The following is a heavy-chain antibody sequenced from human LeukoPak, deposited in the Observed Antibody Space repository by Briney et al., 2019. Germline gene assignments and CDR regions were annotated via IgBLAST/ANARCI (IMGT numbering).Heavy chain of an antibody. J-gene: IGHJ4*02. D-gene: IGHD3-22*01. V-gene: IGHV4-39*01. Sequence: SETLSLTCSISGGSISSSSYYWGWIRQTPGKGLEWIGEINHSGITDYNPSLKSRVTISVDTSKNQFSLKLSSVTAADTAVYYCARRDSYSSGYYYFDYWGQGTLVTVSS. CDR2: INHSGIT. CDR3: ARRDSYSSGYYYFDY. CDR1: GGSISSSSYY.